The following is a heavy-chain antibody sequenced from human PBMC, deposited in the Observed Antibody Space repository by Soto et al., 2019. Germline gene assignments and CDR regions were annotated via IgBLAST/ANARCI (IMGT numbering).Heavy chain of an antibody. Sequence: ETLSLTCTVSGGSISSSSYYWGWIRQPPGKGLEWIGSIYYSGSTYYNPSLKSRVTISVDTSKNQFSLKLSSVTAADTAVYYCASLKTNDAFDIWAQGTMDTVS. CDR1: GGSISSSSYY. J-gene: IGHJ3*02. V-gene: IGHV4-39*01. CDR2: IYYSGST. CDR3: ASLKTNDAFDI.